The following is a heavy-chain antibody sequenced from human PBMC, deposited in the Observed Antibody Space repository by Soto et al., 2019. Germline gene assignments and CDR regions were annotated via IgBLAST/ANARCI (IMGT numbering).Heavy chain of an antibody. CDR1: GYTFFSYD. D-gene: IGHD5-12*01. CDR3: ARHHGPTTSENWFDP. Sequence: QVHLVQSGVEVKTPGASVKVSCQASGYTFFSYDISWVRQAPGQGLEWMGWISTNSGDTKYAQKFQGRVTITTDTSTTTASLELGSPRTDDTAGYYCARHHGPTTSENWFDPWDQGTLVTVSS. J-gene: IGHJ5*02. CDR2: ISTNSGDT. V-gene: IGHV1-18*01.